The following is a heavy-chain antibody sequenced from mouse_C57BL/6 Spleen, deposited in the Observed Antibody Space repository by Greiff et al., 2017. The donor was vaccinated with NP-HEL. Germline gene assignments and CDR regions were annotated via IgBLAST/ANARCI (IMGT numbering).Heavy chain of an antibody. Sequence: QVQLQQSGAELVRPGASVTLSCKASGYTFTDYEMHWVKQTPVHGLEWIGAIDPETGGTAYNQKFKGKAILTADKSSSTAYMELRSLTSEDSAVYYCTRRGSSGYDWYFDVWGTGTTVTVSS. CDR2: IDPETGGT. CDR1: GYTFTDYE. V-gene: IGHV1-15*01. D-gene: IGHD3-2*02. J-gene: IGHJ1*03. CDR3: TRRGSSGYDWYFDV.